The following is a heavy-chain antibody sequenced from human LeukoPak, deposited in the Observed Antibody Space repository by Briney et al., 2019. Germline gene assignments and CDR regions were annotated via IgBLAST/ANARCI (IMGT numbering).Heavy chain of an antibody. V-gene: IGHV3-7*01. CDR3: AREGYYGSAALYS. D-gene: IGHD3-10*01. Sequence: GGSLRLSCAASGFTFAGSWMSWVRQAPGKGLEWVANIKGDGSAQYYLGSVKGRFTISRDNAKNTLYLQMNSLRAEDTAVYYCAREGYYGSAALYSWGHGTLVTVSS. J-gene: IGHJ5*01. CDR1: GFTFAGSW. CDR2: IKGDGSAQ.